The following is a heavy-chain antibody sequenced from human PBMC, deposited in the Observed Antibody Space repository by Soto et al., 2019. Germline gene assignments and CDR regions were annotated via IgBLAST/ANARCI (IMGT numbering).Heavy chain of an antibody. Sequence: QVQLQESGPGLVKPSETLSLTGTVAYGSISSYYWSWIRQPPGKGLEWIGYIYYSGSTNYNPSLTSRVTIAVDPSKNTFSLNLSCGIAADTAVYYCASQGPCGMDVWGQGTTVTVSS. J-gene: IGHJ6*02. CDR2: IYYSGST. CDR3: ASQGPCGMDV. V-gene: IGHV4-59*08. CDR1: YGSISSYY.